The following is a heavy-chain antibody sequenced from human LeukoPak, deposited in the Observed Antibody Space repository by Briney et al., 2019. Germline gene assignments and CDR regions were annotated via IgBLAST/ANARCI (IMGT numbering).Heavy chain of an antibody. J-gene: IGHJ4*02. CDR1: GFTFNSYS. V-gene: IGHV3-21*01. CDR2: ISSSSSYI. CDR3: ARDSVVEMATIEAPYFDY. Sequence: GGSLRLSCAASGFTFNSYSMNWVRQAPGKGLEWVSSISSSSSYIYYADSVKGRFTISRDNAKNSLYLQMNSLRAEDTAVYYCARDSVVEMATIEAPYFDYWGQGTLVTVSS. D-gene: IGHD5-24*01.